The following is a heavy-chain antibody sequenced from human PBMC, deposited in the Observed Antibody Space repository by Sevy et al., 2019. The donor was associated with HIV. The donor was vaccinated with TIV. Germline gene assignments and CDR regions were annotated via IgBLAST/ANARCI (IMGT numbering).Heavy chain of an antibody. CDR2: IGTLKDT. CDR1: GFTFSTYD. V-gene: IGHV3-13*01. J-gene: IGHJ3*02. D-gene: IGHD6-13*01. Sequence: GGSLRLSCVASGFTFSTYDMHWVRQVKGKGLEWVSGIGTLKDTYYPDSVKGRFIISREDAKNSLYLQMNSLRAADTAVYYCARACAAAGGKSGPIDAFDIWGQGTLVTVSS. CDR3: ARACAAAGGKSGPIDAFDI.